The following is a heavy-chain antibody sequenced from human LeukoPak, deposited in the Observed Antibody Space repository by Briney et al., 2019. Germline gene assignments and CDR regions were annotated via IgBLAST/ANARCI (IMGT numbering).Heavy chain of an antibody. J-gene: IGHJ4*02. Sequence: GGSLRLSCAGSGFSFSNYWMTWVRQAPGKGLEWVANIKQDGSDKYYVDSVKGRFTISRDNAKNSLYLQMNSLRAEDTAVYYCAKHTYYDSSGYYFHYWGQGTLVTVSS. CDR2: IKQDGSDK. D-gene: IGHD3-22*01. V-gene: IGHV3-7*01. CDR1: GFSFSNYW. CDR3: AKHTYYDSSGYYFHY.